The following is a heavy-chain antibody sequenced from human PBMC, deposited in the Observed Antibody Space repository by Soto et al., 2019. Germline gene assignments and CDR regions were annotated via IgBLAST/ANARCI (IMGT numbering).Heavy chain of an antibody. CDR1: GFTFSSYA. V-gene: IGHV3-23*01. CDR3: AKGKDGSGSYYNYYYYGMDV. CDR2: ISGSGGST. J-gene: IGHJ6*02. D-gene: IGHD3-10*01. Sequence: GGSLRLSCAASGFTFSSYAMSWVRQAPGKGLEWVSAISGSGGSTYYADSVKGRFTISRDNSKNTLYLQMNSLRAEDTAVYYCAKGKDGSGSYYNYYYYGMDVWGQGTTVTVSS.